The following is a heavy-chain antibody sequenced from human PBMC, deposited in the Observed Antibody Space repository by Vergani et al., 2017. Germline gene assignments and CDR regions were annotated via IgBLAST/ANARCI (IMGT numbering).Heavy chain of an antibody. J-gene: IGHJ5*02. CDR2: IYHSGST. CDR3: ARAWQLVNWFDP. Sequence: QVQLQKSGPGLVKPPGTLSLTCAVSGGSISSSTWWSWVRQPPGKGLEWIGEIYHSGSTNYNPSLKSRVTISVNKSKNQFSLKLSSVTAADTAVYYCARAWQLVNWFDPWGQGTLVTVSS. D-gene: IGHD6-13*01. CDR1: GGSISSSTW. V-gene: IGHV4-4*03.